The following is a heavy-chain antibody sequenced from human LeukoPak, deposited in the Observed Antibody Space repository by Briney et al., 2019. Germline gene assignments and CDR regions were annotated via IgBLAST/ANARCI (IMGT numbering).Heavy chain of an antibody. D-gene: IGHD3-22*01. J-gene: IGHJ3*02. CDR2: IYHSGST. CDR3: ARDSINYYDSSGYRAFDI. V-gene: IGHV4-38-2*02. CDR1: GYSISSGYY. Sequence: SETLSLTCTVSGYSISSGYYWGWIRQPPGKRLEWIGSIYHSGSTYYNPSLKSRVTISVDTSKNQFSLKLSSVTAADTAVYYCARDSINYYDSSGYRAFDIWGQGTMVTVSS.